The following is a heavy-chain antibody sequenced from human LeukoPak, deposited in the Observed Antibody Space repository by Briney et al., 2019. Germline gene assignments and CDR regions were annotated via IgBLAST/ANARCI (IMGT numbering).Heavy chain of an antibody. J-gene: IGHJ3*02. CDR3: ARDNRMTVRGVDDAFDI. V-gene: IGHV3-48*04. CDR1: GFTFSSYS. CDR2: ISSSSSTI. D-gene: IGHD3-10*01. Sequence: PGGSLRLSCAASGFTFSSYSMNWVRQAPGKGLEWVSYISSSSSTIYYADSVKGRFTISRDNAKNSLYLQMKSLRAEDTAVYYCARDNRMTVRGVDDAFDIWGQGTMVTVSS.